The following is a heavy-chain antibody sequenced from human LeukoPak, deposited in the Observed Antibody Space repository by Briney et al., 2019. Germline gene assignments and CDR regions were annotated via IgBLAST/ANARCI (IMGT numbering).Heavy chain of an antibody. J-gene: IGHJ4*02. CDR2: ISYDGSNK. CDR3: AKSEWFGELFEYYFDY. V-gene: IGHV3-30*18. CDR1: GFTFSNYA. Sequence: GTSLRLSCAASGFTFSNYAMHWVRQAPGKGLEWVAVISYDGSNKYYADSVKGRFTISRDNSKNTLYLQMNSLRAEDTAVYYCAKSEWFGELFEYYFDYWGQGTLVTVSS. D-gene: IGHD3-10*01.